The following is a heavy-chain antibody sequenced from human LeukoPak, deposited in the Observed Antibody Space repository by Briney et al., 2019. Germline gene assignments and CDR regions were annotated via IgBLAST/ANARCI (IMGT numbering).Heavy chain of an antibody. CDR1: GGXISSSSYY. J-gene: IGHJ3*02. V-gene: IGHV4-39*01. D-gene: IGHD1-26*01. CDR3: ARDIRTPWDKDAFDI. Sequence: SETLSLTCTVSGGXISSSSYYWGWIRQPPGKGLEWIGSIYYSGSTYYNPSLKSRVTISVDTSKNQFSLKLSSVTAADTAVYYCARDIRTPWDKDAFDIWGQGTMVTVSS. CDR2: IYYSGST.